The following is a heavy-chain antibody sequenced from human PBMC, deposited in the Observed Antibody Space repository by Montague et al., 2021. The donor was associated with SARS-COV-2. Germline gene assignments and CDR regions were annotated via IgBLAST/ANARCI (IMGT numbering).Heavy chain of an antibody. Sequence: SETLSLICTVSGGSISSYYWSWIRQPPGKGLEWIGYIYYSGSTNYNPSLKSRVTISVDTSKNQFSLKLSSVTAADTAVYYCARVRYYGSGTSLGMDVWGQGTTVTVSS. CDR3: ARVRYYGSGTSLGMDV. V-gene: IGHV4-59*12. J-gene: IGHJ6*02. CDR1: GGSISSYY. CDR2: IYYSGST. D-gene: IGHD3-10*01.